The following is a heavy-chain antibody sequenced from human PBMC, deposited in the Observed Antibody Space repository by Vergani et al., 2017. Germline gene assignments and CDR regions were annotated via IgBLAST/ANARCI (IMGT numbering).Heavy chain of an antibody. CDR1: GFRFSDYG. D-gene: IGHD3-16*01. CDR2: ISYDGDTT. V-gene: IGHV3-30*18. J-gene: IGHJ2*01. Sequence: HVQMVESGGGVVQPGRSLRLSCAVSGFRFSDYGMHWVRQAPGRGLEWVALISYDGDTTYYEDSVKGRFTISRDNSKKAVFLQMNNLRHEDTALYFCVKDNDYDADGPFDLWGRGTLVTVSS. CDR3: VKDNDYDADGPFDL.